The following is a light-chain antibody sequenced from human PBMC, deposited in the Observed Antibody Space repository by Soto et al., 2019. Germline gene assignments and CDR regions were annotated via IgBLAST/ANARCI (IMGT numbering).Light chain of an antibody. J-gene: IGKJ3*01. V-gene: IGKV3-20*01. CDR3: QQYGSSPVFT. Sequence: EIVLTQSPGTPSLSPGERTTLSCRASQSVSSTYLAWYQQKSGQAPRLLIYVASSRSTGIPDRFSGSVSGTDFSLTISRLEPEDFAVYYCQQYGSSPVFTLGTGTKVYIK. CDR2: VAS. CDR1: QSVSSTY.